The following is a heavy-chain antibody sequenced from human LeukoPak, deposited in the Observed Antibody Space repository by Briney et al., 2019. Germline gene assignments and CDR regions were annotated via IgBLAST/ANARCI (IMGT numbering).Heavy chain of an antibody. D-gene: IGHD3-10*01. CDR1: GFHFATYW. CDR2: TKPDEREK. Sequence: GGSLRLSCAVSGFHFATYWMTWVRQAPGKGLEWVANTKPDEREKYYVDSVKGRFTISRDNAKNSLYLQMNSLRVDDTAVYYCTRDGEGASHFWGQGTLVTASS. J-gene: IGHJ4*02. V-gene: IGHV3-7*03. CDR3: TRDGEGASHF.